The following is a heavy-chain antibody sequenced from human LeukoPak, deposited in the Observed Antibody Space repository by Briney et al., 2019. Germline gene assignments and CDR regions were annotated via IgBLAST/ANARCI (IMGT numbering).Heavy chain of an antibody. CDR3: ARSTASRVVVPAANVIDY. CDR1: GFTFSSYA. D-gene: IGHD2-2*01. J-gene: IGHJ4*02. V-gene: IGHV3-30*14. CDR2: ISYDGSNK. Sequence: GRSLRLSCAASGFTFSSYAKHWVRQAPGKGLEWVAVISYDGSNKYYADSVKGRFTISRDNSKNTLYLQMNSLRAEDTAVYYCARSTASRVVVPAANVIDYWGQGTLVTVSS.